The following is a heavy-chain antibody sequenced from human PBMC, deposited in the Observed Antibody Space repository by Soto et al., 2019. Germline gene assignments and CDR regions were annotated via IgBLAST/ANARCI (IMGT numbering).Heavy chain of an antibody. J-gene: IGHJ3*02. Sequence: QVQLQESGPGLVKPSETLSLTCTVSGGSISSYYWSWIRQPPGKGLEWIGYIYYSGSTNYNPSLQIRVTISVDTSNNQFSLKLSSVAAADTSVYYCARHISSGYCSSTSCYAEHAFDIWGQGTMVTVSS. CDR2: IYYSGST. D-gene: IGHD2-2*01. CDR3: ARHISSGYCSSTSCYAEHAFDI. CDR1: GGSISSYY. V-gene: IGHV4-59*08.